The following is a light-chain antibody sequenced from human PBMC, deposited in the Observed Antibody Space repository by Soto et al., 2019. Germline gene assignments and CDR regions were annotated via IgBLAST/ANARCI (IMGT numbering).Light chain of an antibody. J-gene: IGLJ2*01. V-gene: IGLV6-57*01. Sequence: NFVLTQPHCVSESPGKTGTISCTRSSGSIASNYVQWYQQRPGSSPTTVIYEDNRRPSGVPDRFSGSIDSSSNSASLTISGLKTEDEADYYCQSYDSSNQVFGGGTKLTVL. CDR1: SGSIASNY. CDR2: EDN. CDR3: QSYDSSNQV.